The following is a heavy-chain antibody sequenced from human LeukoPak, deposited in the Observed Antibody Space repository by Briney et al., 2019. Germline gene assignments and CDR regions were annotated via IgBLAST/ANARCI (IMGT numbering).Heavy chain of an antibody. D-gene: IGHD4-17*01. V-gene: IGHV4-59*01. CDR3: AGEGVYGQIRPLEY. Sequence: SETLSLTCTVSGGSISSYYWSWIRQPPGKGLEWIGYIYYSGSTNYNPSLKSRVTISVDTSENQFSLKLSSVTAADTAVYYCAGEGVYGQIRPLEYWGQGTLVTVSS. J-gene: IGHJ4*02. CDR2: IYYSGST. CDR1: GGSISSYY.